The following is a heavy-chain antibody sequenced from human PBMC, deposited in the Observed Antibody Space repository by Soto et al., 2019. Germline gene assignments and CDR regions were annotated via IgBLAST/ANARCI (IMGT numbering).Heavy chain of an antibody. D-gene: IGHD3-10*01. CDR2: VYYNENT. CDR3: ARRERYYGSPGWFDP. J-gene: IGHJ5*02. Sequence: PSETLSLTCSVSGGSISSLTYYWGWIRQPPGKGLEWIGTVYYNENTYYNPPLKSRVTITVDTAKNQFSLNLRSVTAADTAMYFCARRERYYGSPGWFDPWGPGTLVTVSS. CDR1: GGSISSLTYY. V-gene: IGHV4-39*01.